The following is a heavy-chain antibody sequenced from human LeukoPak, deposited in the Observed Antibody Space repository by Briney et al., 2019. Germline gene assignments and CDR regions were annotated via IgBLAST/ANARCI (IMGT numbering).Heavy chain of an antibody. CDR1: GFHFTGYF. D-gene: IGHD2-15*01. Sequence: ASVKVSCKASGFHFTGYFMHWVRQAPGQGFGWMGWINPNSGGTNYAQKFQGRVTMTRDTSITTVYMELKTLRPDDTAIYYCARGNCAGGSCYSMDYWGQGTLVPVSS. J-gene: IGHJ4*02. CDR3: ARGNCAGGSCYSMDY. V-gene: IGHV1-2*02. CDR2: INPNSGGT.